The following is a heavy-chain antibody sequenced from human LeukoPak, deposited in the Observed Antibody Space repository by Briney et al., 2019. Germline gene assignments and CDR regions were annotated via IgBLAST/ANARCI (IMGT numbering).Heavy chain of an antibody. CDR2: IKQDGSEK. Sequence: GGSLRLSCAASGFTFSSYWMSWVRQAPGKGLEWVANIKQDGSEKYYVDSVKGRFTISRDNAKNSLYLQMNSLRAEDAAVYYCARALWFGELLTYYFDYWGQGTLVTVSS. CDR3: ARALWFGELLTYYFDY. CDR1: GFTFSSYW. J-gene: IGHJ4*02. D-gene: IGHD3-10*01. V-gene: IGHV3-7*01.